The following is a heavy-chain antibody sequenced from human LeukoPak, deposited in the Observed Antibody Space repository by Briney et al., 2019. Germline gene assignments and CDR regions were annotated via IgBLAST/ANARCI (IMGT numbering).Heavy chain of an antibody. J-gene: IGHJ5*02. CDR3: ARDGRKINADCSGGSCRFDP. CDR2: IYHSGTT. V-gene: IGHV4-38-2*02. CDR1: GYSISSGYY. D-gene: IGHD2-15*01. Sequence: PSETLSLTCAVSGYSISSGYYWGWIRQPPGKGLEWIGSIYHSGTTYYNASLKSRVTISVDTSKNQFSLKLTSVTAADTAVYYCARDGRKINADCSGGSCRFDPWGQGTLVTVSS.